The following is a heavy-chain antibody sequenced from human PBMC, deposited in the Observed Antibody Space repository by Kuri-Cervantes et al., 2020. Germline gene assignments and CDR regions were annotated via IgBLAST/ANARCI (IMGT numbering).Heavy chain of an antibody. CDR2: INHSVST. Sequence: GSLRLSCAVYGGSFSGYYWSWIRQPPGKGLEWSGEINHSVSTNYNPSLKSRVTISVDTSKNQLSLKLSSVTAADTAVYYCARGLTWGIQKDYWGQGTLVTVSS. J-gene: IGHJ4*02. V-gene: IGHV4-34*01. CDR1: GGSFSGYY. CDR3: ARGLTWGIQKDY. D-gene: IGHD5-18*01.